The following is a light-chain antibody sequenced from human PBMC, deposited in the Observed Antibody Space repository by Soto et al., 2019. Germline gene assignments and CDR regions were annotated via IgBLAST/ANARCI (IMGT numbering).Light chain of an antibody. CDR2: DAS. J-gene: IGKJ1*01. CDR3: QQYNVLSP. V-gene: IGKV1-5*01. CDR1: QSIRYW. Sequence: CRDSQSIRYWVAWYQHKPGKAPKLLIYDASTLESGVPARFSGSGSGTEFTLTISSLRPHDFATYYCQQYNVLSPVGQGTQLDIK.